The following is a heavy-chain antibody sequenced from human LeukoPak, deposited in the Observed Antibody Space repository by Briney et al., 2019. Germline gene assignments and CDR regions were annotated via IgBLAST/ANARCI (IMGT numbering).Heavy chain of an antibody. Sequence: GASVKVSCKASGYTFTNYGISWVRQAPGQGLEWMSWISVYNGKTNYALKLRGRVTMTTDTSTSTAYMELRSLRADDTAVYYCARDEKKYCSGGTCPAYFDYWGQGTLVTVSS. CDR2: ISVYNGKT. J-gene: IGHJ4*02. CDR1: GYTFTNYG. V-gene: IGHV1-18*01. D-gene: IGHD2-15*01. CDR3: ARDEKKYCSGGTCPAYFDY.